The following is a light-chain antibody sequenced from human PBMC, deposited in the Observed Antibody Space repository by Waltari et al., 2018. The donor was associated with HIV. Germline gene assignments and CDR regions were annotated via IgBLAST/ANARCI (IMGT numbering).Light chain of an antibody. J-gene: IGLJ2*01. CDR1: VVAKKT. CDR3: YSATDNNLGV. CDR2: KDS. V-gene: IGLV3-27*01. Sequence: SYEPTQPSSVSVSPGQTARITCPGNVVAKKTTRLYQQQPGKAPVVVIYKDSARPSGIPERFSGSSSGTTVTLTISGAQVEDEADYYCYSATDNNLGVFGGGTKLTVL.